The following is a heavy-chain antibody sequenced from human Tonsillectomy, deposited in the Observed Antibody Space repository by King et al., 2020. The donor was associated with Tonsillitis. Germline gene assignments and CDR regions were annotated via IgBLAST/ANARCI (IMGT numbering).Heavy chain of an antibody. J-gene: IGHJ6*02. CDR3: ASDIAAAGTTKYYGMDV. D-gene: IGHD6-13*01. V-gene: IGHV3-33*01. Sequence: VQLVESGGGVVQPGRSLRLSCAASGFTFSSYGMHWVRQAPGKGLEWVAVIWYDGSNKYYADSVKGRFTISRDNSKNTLYLQMKRLRAEDTAVYYWASDIAAAGTTKYYGMDVWGQGTTVTVSS. CDR2: IWYDGSNK. CDR1: GFTFSSYG.